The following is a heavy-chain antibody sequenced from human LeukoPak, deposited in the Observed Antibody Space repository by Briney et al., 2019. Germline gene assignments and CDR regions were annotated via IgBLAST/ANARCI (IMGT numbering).Heavy chain of an antibody. V-gene: IGHV3-43D*04. CDR2: ISWDGGST. D-gene: IGHD2-2*01. Sequence: GGSLRLSCAASGFTFDDYAMHWVRQAPGKGLEWVSLISWDGGSTYYADSVKGRFTISRDNSKNSLYLQMNSLRAEDTALYYCAGAPAPAYPPDYWGKGTTVTVSS. CDR1: GFTFDDYA. CDR3: AGAPAPAYPPDY. J-gene: IGHJ6*04.